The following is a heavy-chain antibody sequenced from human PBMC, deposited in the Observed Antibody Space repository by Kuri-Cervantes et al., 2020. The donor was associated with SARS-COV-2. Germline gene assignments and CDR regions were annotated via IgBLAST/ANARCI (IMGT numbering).Heavy chain of an antibody. CDR2: VRGKANNYAT. Sequence: KVSCKASGYSFTYRRLHWVRQASGKGLEWVGRVRGKANNYATAYAASVKGRFTISRDDLKNMAYLQMNSLKTEDTAVYYCTTLIDYWGQGALVTVSS. V-gene: IGHV3-73*01. CDR1: GYSFTYRR. J-gene: IGHJ4*02. CDR3: TTLIDY.